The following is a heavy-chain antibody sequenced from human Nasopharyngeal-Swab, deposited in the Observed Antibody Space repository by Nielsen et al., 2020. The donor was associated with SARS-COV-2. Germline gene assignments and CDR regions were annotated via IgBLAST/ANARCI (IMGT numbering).Heavy chain of an antibody. CDR3: ARAGGDYYYYYYMDV. Sequence: GESLKISCAASGFTFSDYYMSWIRQAPGKGLEWVSYISSSGSTIYYADSVKGRSTISRDNAKNSLYLQMNSLRAEDTAVYYCARAGGDYYYYYYMDVWGKGTTVTVSS. CDR1: GFTFSDYY. D-gene: IGHD4-17*01. V-gene: IGHV3-11*04. J-gene: IGHJ6*03. CDR2: ISSSGSTI.